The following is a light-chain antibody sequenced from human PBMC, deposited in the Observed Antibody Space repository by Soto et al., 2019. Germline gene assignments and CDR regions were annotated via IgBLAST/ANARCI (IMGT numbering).Light chain of an antibody. CDR2: GAS. CDR1: QDINSD. V-gene: IGKV1-16*02. J-gene: IGKJ4*02. Sequence: DVQMTQSPSSLSVSVGDSVTITCRASQDINSDLAWYQNRPGEAPKSLIFGASNLLDGVSSKFSGSGSGSEFTLTITSLQPEDSATYFCQQSKSHPLTFGRGTKVEI. CDR3: QQSKSHPLT.